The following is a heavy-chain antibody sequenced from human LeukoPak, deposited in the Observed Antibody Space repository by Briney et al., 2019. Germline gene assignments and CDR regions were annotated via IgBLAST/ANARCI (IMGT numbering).Heavy chain of an antibody. CDR2: ISTSSSTI. V-gene: IGHV3-48*04. J-gene: IGHJ6*03. Sequence: SGGSLRLSCAVSGFTFSDYTMTWVCQAPGKGLEWVSYISTSSSTIYYADSVKGRFTISRDNTKNALYLQMNSLRAEDTAVYYCARVPSGYTLGYGYYYYYMDVWGKGTTVTVSS. CDR3: ARVPSGYTLGYGYYYYYMDV. CDR1: GFTFSDYT. D-gene: IGHD5-18*01.